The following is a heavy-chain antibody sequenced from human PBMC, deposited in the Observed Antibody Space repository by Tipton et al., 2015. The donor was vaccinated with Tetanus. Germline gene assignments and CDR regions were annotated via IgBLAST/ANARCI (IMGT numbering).Heavy chain of an antibody. V-gene: IGHV4-39*02. CDR2: VYFKGDT. J-gene: IGHJ5*02. CDR1: GGSISDNKYY. D-gene: IGHD3-10*01. Sequence: GLVKPSEILSLNCTVSGGSISDNKYYWGWIRQAPGKGLEWIASVYFKGDTYYSPTLKSRVTIAVDTSQNVFSLRMTAVTAADTAVYFCARHLYGYWFDPWGQGALVTVSS. CDR3: ARHLYGYWFDP.